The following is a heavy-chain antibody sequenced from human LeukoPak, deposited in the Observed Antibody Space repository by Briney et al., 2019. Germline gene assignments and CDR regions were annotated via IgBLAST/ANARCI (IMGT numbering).Heavy chain of an antibody. CDR2: ISNSGGST. J-gene: IGHJ4*02. CDR3: ARARRYYYGSGSYFTNAIDY. V-gene: IGHV3-23*01. D-gene: IGHD3-10*01. CDR1: GFTFNTYT. Sequence: GSLRLSCAASGFTFNTYTMYWVRQAPGKGLEWVSGISNSGGSTYYADSVKGRFTISRDNSKNTLYLQMNSLRAEDTAVYYCARARRYYYGSGSYFTNAIDYWGQGTLVTVSS.